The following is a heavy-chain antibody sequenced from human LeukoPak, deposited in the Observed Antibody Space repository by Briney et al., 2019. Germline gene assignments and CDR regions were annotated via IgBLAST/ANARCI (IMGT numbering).Heavy chain of an antibody. D-gene: IGHD4-23*01. Sequence: PGGSLRLSCAASGFTFSNYGMHWVRQAPGKGLEWVAVIWYDGSNEYYADSVKGRFTISRDNSKNTLYLQMNSLRAEDTAVYYCARGYGGNSGCFDYWGQGTLVTVSS. CDR2: IWYDGSNE. CDR1: GFTFSNYG. V-gene: IGHV3-33*01. J-gene: IGHJ4*02. CDR3: ARGYGGNSGCFDY.